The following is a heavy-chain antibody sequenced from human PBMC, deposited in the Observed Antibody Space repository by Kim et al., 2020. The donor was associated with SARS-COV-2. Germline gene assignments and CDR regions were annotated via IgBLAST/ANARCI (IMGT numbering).Heavy chain of an antibody. CDR3: AKVLERVGATTSFDY. J-gene: IGHJ4*02. D-gene: IGHD1-26*01. V-gene: IGHV3-30*02. Sequence: DPVKGRFTISRDNSKNTLYLQMNSLRAEDTAVYYCAKVLERVGATTSFDYWGQGTLVTVSS.